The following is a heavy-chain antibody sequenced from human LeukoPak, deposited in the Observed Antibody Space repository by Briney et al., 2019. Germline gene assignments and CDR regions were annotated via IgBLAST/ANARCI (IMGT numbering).Heavy chain of an antibody. V-gene: IGHV3-21*01. CDR3: ARDEAAAGTISFFFDY. J-gene: IGHJ4*02. D-gene: IGHD6-13*01. Sequence: PGGSLRLSCAASGFTFSSYSMNWVRQAPGKGLEWVSSISGSSSYIYYADSVKGRFTISRDNAKNSLYLQMNSLRAEDTAVYYCARDEAAAGTISFFFDYWGQGTLVTVSS. CDR2: ISGSSSYI. CDR1: GFTFSSYS.